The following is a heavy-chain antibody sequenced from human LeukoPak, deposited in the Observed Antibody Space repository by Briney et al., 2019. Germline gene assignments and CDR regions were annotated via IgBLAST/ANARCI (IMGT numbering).Heavy chain of an antibody. J-gene: IGHJ4*02. V-gene: IGHV3-15*01. Sequence: GGSLRLSCAASGFTFSNSWMSWFRQAPAKGLEWVGRIKSKTDGGTTDYAAPVKGRFTISRDDSKNTLYLQMNSLKPEDTAVYYCTTDYPNSGYETFDYWGQGTLVTVSS. CDR2: IKSKTDGGTT. D-gene: IGHD5-12*01. CDR1: GFTFSNSW. CDR3: TTDYPNSGYETFDY.